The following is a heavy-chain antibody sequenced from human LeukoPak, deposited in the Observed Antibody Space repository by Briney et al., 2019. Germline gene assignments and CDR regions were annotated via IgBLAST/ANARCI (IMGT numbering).Heavy chain of an antibody. D-gene: IGHD4-17*01. Sequence: GGSLRLSCAASGFPVSTYAMSWVRQAPGKGGEWVSSIRASDGSPSYAASVTGRFAISSDNSKNTLYLQMNSLTAEDTAVYYCAKDVYGDYGGLDYWGPGTLVTASS. J-gene: IGHJ4*02. CDR2: IRASDGSP. V-gene: IGHV3-23*01. CDR1: GFPVSTYA. CDR3: AKDVYGDYGGLDY.